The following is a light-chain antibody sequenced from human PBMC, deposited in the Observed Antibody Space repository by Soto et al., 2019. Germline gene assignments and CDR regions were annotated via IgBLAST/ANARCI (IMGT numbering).Light chain of an antibody. CDR3: QQYDSSCPT. CDR1: QNISVW. J-gene: IGKJ2*01. Sequence: DIQMTQSPSTLSASVGDGVTITCRASQNISVWLAWYQQRPGKAPKFLIYDASNLETGDSSRFSGSGSGTEFTLTIRSLQPDDFATYYCQQYDSSCPTFGQGTKLEIK. CDR2: DAS. V-gene: IGKV1-5*01.